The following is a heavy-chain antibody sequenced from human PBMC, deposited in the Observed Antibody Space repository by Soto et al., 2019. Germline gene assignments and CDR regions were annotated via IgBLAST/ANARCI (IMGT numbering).Heavy chain of an antibody. V-gene: IGHV3-21*01. CDR1: GFTFSSYS. J-gene: IGHJ6*02. Sequence: VGSLRLSCAASGFTFSSYSMNWVRQAPGKGLEWVSSISSSSSYIYYADSVKGRFTISRDNAKNSLYLQMNSLRAEDTAVYYCARIDEFLSPLYGMDVWGQGTTVTVSS. D-gene: IGHD3-16*01. CDR3: ARIDEFLSPLYGMDV. CDR2: ISSSSSYI.